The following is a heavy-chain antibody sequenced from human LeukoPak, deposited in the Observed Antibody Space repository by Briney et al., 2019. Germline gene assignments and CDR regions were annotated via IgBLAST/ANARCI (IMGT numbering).Heavy chain of an antibody. CDR2: ISSSSSYI. D-gene: IGHD6-19*01. CDR1: GFTVSSNY. V-gene: IGHV3-21*01. CDR3: ARVSIAVAGTSFDY. Sequence: GGSLRLSCAASGFTVSSNYMSWVRQAPGKGLEWVSSISSSSSYIYYADSVKGRFTISRDNAKNSLYLQMNSLRAEDTAVYYCARVSIAVAGTSFDYWGQGTLVTVSS. J-gene: IGHJ4*02.